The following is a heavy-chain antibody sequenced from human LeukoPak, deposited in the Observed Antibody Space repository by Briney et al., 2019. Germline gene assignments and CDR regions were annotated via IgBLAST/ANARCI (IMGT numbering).Heavy chain of an antibody. CDR2: IYYTGST. CDR1: GGAITNYY. V-gene: IGHV4-59*01. D-gene: IGHD3-16*01. Sequence: SETLSLTCGVSGGAITNYYWNWIRQAPGKGLEWLGYIYYTGSTTYNPSVKSRITISLDTSKKQISLKLRSVTAADTAVYYCAKVPSLGGYYFDYWGQGTLVTVSS. J-gene: IGHJ4*02. CDR3: AKVPSLGGYYFDY.